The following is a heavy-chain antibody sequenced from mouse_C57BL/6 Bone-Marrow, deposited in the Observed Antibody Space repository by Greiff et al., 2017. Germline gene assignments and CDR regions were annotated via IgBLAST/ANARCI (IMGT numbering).Heavy chain of an antibody. D-gene: IGHD2-4*01. V-gene: IGHV5-6*01. CDR2: ISSGGSYT. Sequence: EVQLVESGGDLVKPGGSLKLSCAASGFTFSSYGMSWVRQTPDKRLEWVATISSGGSYTYYPDSVKGQFTITRDNAKNTLYLQMSSLKSEDTAMYYDARRGIYYDYEWDFDVWGTGTTVTVSS. J-gene: IGHJ1*03. CDR3: ARRGIYYDYEWDFDV. CDR1: GFTFSSYG.